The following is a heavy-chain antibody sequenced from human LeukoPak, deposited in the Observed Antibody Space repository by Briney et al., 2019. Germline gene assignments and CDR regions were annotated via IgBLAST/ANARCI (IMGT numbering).Heavy chain of an antibody. V-gene: IGHV3-74*01. D-gene: IGHD1-14*01. CDR1: EFTFSNYW. Sequence: PGGSLRLSCTTSEFTFSNYWMHWVRQVPGKGLVWVSRIDTDGTTTDCADSVKGRFTISRDNAKNTLYLQMNSLRAEDTAVYYCARDTGGLHYWGQGTLVTVSS. CDR3: ARDTGGLHY. J-gene: IGHJ4*02. CDR2: IDTDGTTT.